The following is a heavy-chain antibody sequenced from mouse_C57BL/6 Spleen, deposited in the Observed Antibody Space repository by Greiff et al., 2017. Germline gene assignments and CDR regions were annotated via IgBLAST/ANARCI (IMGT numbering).Heavy chain of an antibody. CDR1: GFTFSSYA. J-gene: IGHJ3*01. CDR3: TRDGGYYSNYVWFAY. V-gene: IGHV5-9-1*02. CDR2: ISRGGDYI. Sequence: EVKLMESGEGLVKPGGSLKLSCAASGFTFSSYAMSWVRQTPEKRLEWVAYISRGGDYIYYADTVKGRFTISSDNARNTRYRQMSSLKSEDTAMYYCTRDGGYYSNYVWFAYWGQGTLVTVSA. D-gene: IGHD2-5*01.